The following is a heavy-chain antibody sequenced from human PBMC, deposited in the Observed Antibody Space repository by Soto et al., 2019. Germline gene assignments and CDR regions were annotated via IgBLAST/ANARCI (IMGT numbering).Heavy chain of an antibody. CDR3: ARGFPASTGYYYYGMDV. V-gene: IGHV1-3*01. J-gene: IGHJ6*02. CDR1: GYTFTSYA. CDR2: INAGNGNT. Sequence: ASVKVSCKASGYTFTSYAMHWVRQAPGQRLEWMGWINAGNGNTKYSQKFQGRVTITRDTSASTAYMELSSLRSEDTAVYYCARGFPASTGYYYYGMDVWGQGTTVTVSS. D-gene: IGHD2-2*01.